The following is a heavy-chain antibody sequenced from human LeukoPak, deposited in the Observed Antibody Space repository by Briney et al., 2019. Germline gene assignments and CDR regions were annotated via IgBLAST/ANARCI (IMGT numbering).Heavy chain of an antibody. J-gene: IGHJ5*02. CDR2: SGST. D-gene: IGHD1-26*01. V-gene: IGHV4-38-2*02. CDR3: ASVDWEGTSDGHGWFDT. Sequence: PSETLSLTCTVSGYSISSGYYWGWIRQPPGKGLEWIGSGSTYYNPSLKSRVIISMDTSKNQLSLKLSSVSAADTAVFYCASVDWEGTSDGHGWFDTWGQGTLVTVSS. CDR1: GYSISSGYY.